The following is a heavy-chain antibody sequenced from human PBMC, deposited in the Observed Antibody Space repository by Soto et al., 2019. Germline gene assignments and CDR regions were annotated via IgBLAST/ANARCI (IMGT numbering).Heavy chain of an antibody. D-gene: IGHD3-3*02. CDR2: INGDGSST. CDR3: ARGGAYIYGPQYD. CDR1: GVSFSGHW. Sequence: EVQLLESGGGLVQPGGSLRLSCATSGVSFSGHWINWARQAPGKGLVWVSHINGDGSSTNYSDSVKGRFTISRDYSTNTLDLQMNCLRVEYTAGYYCARGGAYIYGPQYDWGQGTLVTVSS. J-gene: IGHJ4*02. V-gene: IGHV3-74*01.